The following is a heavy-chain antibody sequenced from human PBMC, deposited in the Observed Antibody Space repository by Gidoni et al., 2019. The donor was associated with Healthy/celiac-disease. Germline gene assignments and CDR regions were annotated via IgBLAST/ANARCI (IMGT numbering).Heavy chain of an antibody. CDR1: GYSFTSYW. D-gene: IGHD5-12*01. Sequence: EVQLVQSGAEVKKHGESLKISCKGSGYSFTSYWSGWVRQMPGKGLEWMGIIYPGDSDTRYSPSFQGQVTISADKSISTAYLQWSSLKASDTAMYYCARLSGYSGYDLWVLDYWGQGTLVTVSS. CDR3: ARLSGYSGYDLWVLDY. J-gene: IGHJ4*02. CDR2: IYPGDSDT. V-gene: IGHV5-51*01.